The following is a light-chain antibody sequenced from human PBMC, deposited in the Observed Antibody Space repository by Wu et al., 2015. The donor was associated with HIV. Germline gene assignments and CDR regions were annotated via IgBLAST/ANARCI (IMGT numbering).Light chain of an antibody. CDR3: QQYGSSPPLIT. CDR2: HSS. V-gene: IGKV3D-20*01. Sequence: EIVLTQSPATLSLSPGERVTLSCGASQSISSNYLAWYQQKPGLAPRLLIYHSSSRATGIPGRFSGSGSGTDFTLTISRLEPEDFAVYYCQQYGSSPPLITFGQGTRLEIK. CDR1: QSISSNY. J-gene: IGKJ5*01.